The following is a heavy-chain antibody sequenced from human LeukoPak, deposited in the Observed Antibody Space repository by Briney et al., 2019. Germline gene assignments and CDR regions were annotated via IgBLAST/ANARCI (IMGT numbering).Heavy chain of an antibody. J-gene: IGHJ4*02. V-gene: IGHV1-2*02. D-gene: IGHD3-10*01. Sequence: ASVKVSCKASGYTFTGYYMNWVRQAPGQGLEWMGWINPDSGDTNYAQKFQGRVTMTRDTSVSTAYMELSRLRSDDTAVYYCASDPTLNYYGSGSYYTRWGQGTLVTVSS. CDR1: GYTFTGYY. CDR2: INPDSGDT. CDR3: ASDPTLNYYGSGSYYTR.